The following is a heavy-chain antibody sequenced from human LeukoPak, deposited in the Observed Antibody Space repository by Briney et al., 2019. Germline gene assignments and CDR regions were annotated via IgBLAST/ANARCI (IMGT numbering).Heavy chain of an antibody. J-gene: IGHJ4*02. D-gene: IGHD2-21*01. CDR2: IYYSGDT. Sequence: SDTLSLTCTVSGSSISSGDFYWSWIRQSPGQGLEWIGYIYYSGDTYYNPSLKSRVAISVDTSKNQFSLKLSSVTAADTAVYYCARLPMAVSPHVDYWGQGTLVTVSS. CDR1: GSSISSGDFY. CDR3: ARLPMAVSPHVDY. V-gene: IGHV4-30-4*02.